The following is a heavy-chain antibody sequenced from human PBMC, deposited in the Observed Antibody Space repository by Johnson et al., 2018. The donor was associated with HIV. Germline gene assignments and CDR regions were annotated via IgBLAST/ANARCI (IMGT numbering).Heavy chain of an antibody. CDR2: IWYDGSNQ. Sequence: QVQLVESGGGVVQPGRSLRLSCAASGFTFSSYGMHWVRQAPGKGLEWVAVIWYDGSNQYYADSVKGRFTISRDNSKNPLYLQMNSLRAEDTAVYYCAKDLRSGNRREAFDSWGQGTMVTVSS. CDR3: AKDLRSGNRREAFDS. V-gene: IGHV3-33*06. D-gene: IGHD1-14*01. CDR1: GFTFSSYG. J-gene: IGHJ3*02.